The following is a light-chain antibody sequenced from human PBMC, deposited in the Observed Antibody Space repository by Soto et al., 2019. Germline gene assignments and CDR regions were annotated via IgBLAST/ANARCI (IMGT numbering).Light chain of an antibody. CDR3: CSYAGSYTNV. J-gene: IGLJ1*01. CDR1: SSDVGTYTY. CDR2: DVI. Sequence: QSVLTQPRSVSGSPGQSVTISCTGTSSDVGTYTYVSWYQQHPGKAPKLIIYDVIKRPSGVPDRFSGSKSGNTASLTISGLHAEDEADYYCCSYAGSYTNVFGTGTKVTVL. V-gene: IGLV2-11*01.